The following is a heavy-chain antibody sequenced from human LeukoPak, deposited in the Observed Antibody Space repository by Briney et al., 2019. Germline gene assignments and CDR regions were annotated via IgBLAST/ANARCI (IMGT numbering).Heavy chain of an antibody. CDR2: IYHSRST. CDR3: ARHDYLDRPGREYYFDY. CDR1: GYSISSGYY. Sequence: SETLSLTCAVSGYSISSGYYWGWIRPPPGKGLEGIGSIYHSRSTYYTPSLKSRFTISLDTSKTQFSLKLSSVTAADTAVYYCARHDYLDRPGREYYFDYWGQGTLVTVSS. D-gene: IGHD4-11*01. V-gene: IGHV4-38-2*01. J-gene: IGHJ4*02.